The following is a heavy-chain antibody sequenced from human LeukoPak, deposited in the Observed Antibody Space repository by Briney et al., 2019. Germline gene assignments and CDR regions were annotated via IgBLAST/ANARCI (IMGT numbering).Heavy chain of an antibody. V-gene: IGHV1-18*01. Sequence: GASVKVSCKTSGYTCISYGISWVRQAPGQGLEWMGWISAYYGNTNYAQKFQGRVTMTTDTSTSTAYMELRSLRSDDTAVYYCARDPPVRCTSASCYKAADAFDIWGQGTVVTVSS. CDR1: GYTCISYG. D-gene: IGHD2-2*02. CDR2: ISAYYGNT. CDR3: ARDPPVRCTSASCYKAADAFDI. J-gene: IGHJ3*02.